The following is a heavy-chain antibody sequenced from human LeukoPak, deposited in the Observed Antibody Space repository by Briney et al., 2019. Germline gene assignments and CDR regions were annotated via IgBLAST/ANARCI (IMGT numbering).Heavy chain of an antibody. D-gene: IGHD5-12*01. CDR2: IRWNSGSI. CDR1: GFTFDDYA. Sequence: GRSLRLSCAASGFTFDDYAMHRVRQAPGKGLEWVSGIRWNSGSIGYADSVKGRFTTSRDNAKNSLYLQMNSLRAEDTALYYCATHSGYDLSDYWGQGTLVTVSS. V-gene: IGHV3-9*01. CDR3: ATHSGYDLSDY. J-gene: IGHJ4*02.